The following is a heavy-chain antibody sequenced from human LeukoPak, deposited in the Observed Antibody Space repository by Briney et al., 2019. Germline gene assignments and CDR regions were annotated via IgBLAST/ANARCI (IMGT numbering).Heavy chain of an antibody. CDR3: ARAKRNGFDI. J-gene: IGHJ3*02. CDR2: IKEDGSEI. V-gene: IGHV3-7*04. CDR1: GFTFTTYW. Sequence: GGSLRLSCAASGFTFTTYWMSWVRQAPEKGLEWVANIKEDGSEIHYVDSVKGRFTISRDNAKNSLYLQMNSLRAEDTAVYYCARAKRNGFDIWGQGTMVTVSS.